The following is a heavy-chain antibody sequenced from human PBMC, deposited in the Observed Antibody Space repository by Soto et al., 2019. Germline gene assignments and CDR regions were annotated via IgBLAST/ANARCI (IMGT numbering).Heavy chain of an antibody. J-gene: IGHJ4*02. CDR3: ASALYGAGSYEYFDY. V-gene: IGHV3-21*01. Sequence: PGGSLRLSCAASGFTFSSYSMNWVRQAPGKGLEWVSSISNSSSNKYYADSVKGRFTISRDNAKNSLYLQMNSLRAEDTVVYYCASALYGAGSYEYFDYWGQGTLVTVSS. CDR2: ISNSSSNK. CDR1: GFTFSSYS. D-gene: IGHD3-10*01.